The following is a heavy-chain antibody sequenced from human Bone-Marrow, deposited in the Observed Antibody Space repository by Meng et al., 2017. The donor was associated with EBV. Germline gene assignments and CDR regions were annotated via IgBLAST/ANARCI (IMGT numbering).Heavy chain of an antibody. V-gene: IGHV4-30-2*01. CDR2: IYHTGST. J-gene: IGHJ5*02. Sequence: QLQLPESGPGLVKPSQTLSLTCAVSGGSISSGGYPWSWIRQPPGKGLEWIGEIYHTGSTNYNPSLESRVTISVDKSKNQISLNLRSVTAADTAVYYCAQRERWGLDTWGQGTLVTVAS. D-gene: IGHD1-26*01. CDR1: GGSISSGGYP. CDR3: AQRERWGLDT.